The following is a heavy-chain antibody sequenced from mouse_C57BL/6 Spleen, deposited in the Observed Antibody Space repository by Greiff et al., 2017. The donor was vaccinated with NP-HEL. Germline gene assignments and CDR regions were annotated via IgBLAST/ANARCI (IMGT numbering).Heavy chain of an antibody. D-gene: IGHD4-1*01. CDR2: IDPSDSYT. J-gene: IGHJ2*01. V-gene: IGHV1-59*01. CDR1: GYTFTSYW. Sequence: QVQLQQSGAELVRPGTSVKLSCKASGYTFTSYWMHWVKQRPGQGLEWIGVIDPSDSYTNYNQKFKGKATLTVDTSSSTAYMQLSSLTSEDSAVYYCARHWDYFDYWGQGTTLTVSS. CDR3: ARHWDYFDY.